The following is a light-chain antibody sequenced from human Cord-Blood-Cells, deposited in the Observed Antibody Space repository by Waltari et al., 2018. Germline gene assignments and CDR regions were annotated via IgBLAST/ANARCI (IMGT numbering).Light chain of an antibody. CDR2: AAS. CDR1: QSISSY. CDR3: QQSYSTPIT. Sequence: DIQMTQSPSSLSASVGDRVTITCRASQSISSYLNWYQQKPGKAPKLLIYAASSLQSGVPSRFSGSGSVTDFTLTISSLQPEYFATYYCQQSYSTPITFGQGTRLEIK. V-gene: IGKV1-39*01. J-gene: IGKJ5*01.